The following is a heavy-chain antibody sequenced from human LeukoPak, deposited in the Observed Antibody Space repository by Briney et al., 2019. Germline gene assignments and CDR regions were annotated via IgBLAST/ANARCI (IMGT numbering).Heavy chain of an antibody. V-gene: IGHV1-46*02. CDR3: AREAPRARAVTGLRAFDV. CDR1: GYTFHKNY. D-gene: IGHD2-21*02. CDR2: INPYDGST. Sequence: GASVKVSCKASGYTFHKNYMHWVRQAPGQGLEWMGIINPYDGSTTYAQSFQGRVTVTRDTSTNAVYMELSSLRDEDTGVYYCAREAPRARAVTGLRAFDVWGQGTMVTVSS. J-gene: IGHJ3*01.